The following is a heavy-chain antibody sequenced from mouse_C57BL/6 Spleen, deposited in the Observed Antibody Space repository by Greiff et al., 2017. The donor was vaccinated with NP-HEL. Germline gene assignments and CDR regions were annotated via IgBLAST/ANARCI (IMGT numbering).Heavy chain of an antibody. CDR2: IYPGDGDT. CDR3: ARSAYGSSYRYFDY. D-gene: IGHD1-1*01. J-gene: IGHJ2*01. V-gene: IGHV1-82*01. CDR1: GYAFSSSW. Sequence: QVQLQQSGPELVKPGASVKISCKASGYAFSSSWMNWVKQRPGKGLEWIGRIYPGDGDTNYNGKFKGKATLTADKSSSTAYMQLSSLTSEDSAVYFCARSAYGSSYRYFDYWGQGTTLTVSS.